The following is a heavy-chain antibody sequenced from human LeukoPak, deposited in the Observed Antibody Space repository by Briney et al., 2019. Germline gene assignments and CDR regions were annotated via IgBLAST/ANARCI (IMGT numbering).Heavy chain of an antibody. CDR2: IIPIFGTA. CDR3: VLIRGVKKGLFDY. CDR1: GGTFSSYA. D-gene: IGHD3-10*01. J-gene: IGHJ4*02. Sequence: GASVKVSCKASGGTFSSYAISWVRQAPGQGLEWMGRIIPIFGTANYAQKFQGRVTMTRDTSISTAYMELSRLRSDDTAVYYCVLIRGVKKGLFDYWGQGTLVTVSS. V-gene: IGHV1-69*05.